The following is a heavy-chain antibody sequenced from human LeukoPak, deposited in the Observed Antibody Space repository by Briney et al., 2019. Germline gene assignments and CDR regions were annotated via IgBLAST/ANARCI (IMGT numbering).Heavy chain of an antibody. V-gene: IGHV3-30*18. Sequence: PGGSLRLPCAASGFTFSSYGMHWVRQAPGKGLEWVAIISYDGRDKYYADSVKGRFTISRDNSKNTLYLQMNSLRAEDTAIYYCAKPDGDYGPFDFWGQGTLVTVSS. D-gene: IGHD4-17*01. CDR3: AKPDGDYGPFDF. CDR2: ISYDGRDK. CDR1: GFTFSSYG. J-gene: IGHJ4*02.